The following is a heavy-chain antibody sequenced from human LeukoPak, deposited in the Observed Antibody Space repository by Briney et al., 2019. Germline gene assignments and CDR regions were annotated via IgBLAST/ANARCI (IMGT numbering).Heavy chain of an antibody. CDR2: ISYDGSNK. CDR1: GFTFSSYG. J-gene: IGHJ6*02. V-gene: IGHV3-30*03. D-gene: IGHD3-16*01. CDR3: ARDGVYGMDV. Sequence: PGRSLRLSCAASGFTFSSYGMHWVRQAPGKGLEWVAVISYDGSNKYYADSVKGRFTISRDNSKNTLYLQMNSLRAEDTAVYYCARDGVYGMDVWGQGTTVTVSS.